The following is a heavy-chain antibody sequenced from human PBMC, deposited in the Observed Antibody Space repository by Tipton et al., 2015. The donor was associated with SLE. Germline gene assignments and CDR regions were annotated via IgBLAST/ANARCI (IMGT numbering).Heavy chain of an antibody. V-gene: IGHV4-59*01. CDR3: VKGQEVAATNYYYYMDV. CDR1: GGSISDYF. J-gene: IGHJ6*03. D-gene: IGHD6-19*01. CDR2: MSDSGNT. Sequence: TLSLTCSISGGSISDYFWSWIRQAPGKGPEWIGHMSDSGNTNYNPSLKSRGTISVDTSRSQVSLRVSSVTAADTAKYYCVKGQEVAATNYYYYMDVWGKGTTVTVS.